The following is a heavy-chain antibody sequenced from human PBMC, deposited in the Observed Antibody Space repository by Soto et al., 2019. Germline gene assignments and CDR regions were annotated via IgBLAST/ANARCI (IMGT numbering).Heavy chain of an antibody. CDR3: VKDESINWYSDHFRH. Sequence: PGGSLRLSCADSGFTFADYAMHCVRQVPGQDLEWVSGINWNSGRIVYGDSVKGRFAISRDHAQNSLHLQINSISAEETAFNYYVKDESINWYSDHFRHWGQGSLVTVSS. CDR2: INWNSGRI. V-gene: IGHV3-9*01. CDR1: GFTFADYA. D-gene: IGHD6-13*01. J-gene: IGHJ1*01.